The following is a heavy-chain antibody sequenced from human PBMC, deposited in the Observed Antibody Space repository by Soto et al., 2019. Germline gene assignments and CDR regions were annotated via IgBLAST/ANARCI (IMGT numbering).Heavy chain of an antibody. CDR3: ARDIAAAGTSYYYYGMDV. CDR1: GFTFSSYG. D-gene: IGHD6-13*01. Sequence: GGSLRLSCAASGFTFSSYGMHWFRQAPGKGLEWVAVIWYDGSNKYYADSVKGRFTISRDNSKNTLYLQMNSLRAEDTAVYYCARDIAAAGTSYYYYGMDVWGQGTTVTVSS. J-gene: IGHJ6*02. CDR2: IWYDGSNK. V-gene: IGHV3-33*01.